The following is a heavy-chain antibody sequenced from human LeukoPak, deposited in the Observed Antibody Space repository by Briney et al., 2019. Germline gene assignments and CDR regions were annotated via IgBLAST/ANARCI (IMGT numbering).Heavy chain of an antibody. J-gene: IGHJ4*02. CDR2: ISYDGSNK. D-gene: IGHD6-19*01. CDR3: ARLYSSGWYADH. CDR1: GFSFSTRG. Sequence: GGSLRLSCAASGFSFSTRGMHWVRQAPGKGLEWVAAISYDGSNKYYADSVKDRFTISRDNSKNTLDLQMNSMRAEDTAVHYCARLYSSGWYADHWGQGTLVTVSS. V-gene: IGHV3-33*01.